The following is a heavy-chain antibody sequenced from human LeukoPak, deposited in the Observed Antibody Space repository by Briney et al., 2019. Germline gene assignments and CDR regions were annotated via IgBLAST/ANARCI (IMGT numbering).Heavy chain of an antibody. D-gene: IGHD1-1*01. Sequence: GGSLRLSCAASGFTFSSYAMHWVRQAPGKGLEWVAVISYDGSNKYYADSVKGRFTISRDNSKNTLYLQMNSLRAEDTAVYYCARDANWNDERDYYYYYYMDVWGKGTTVTVSS. J-gene: IGHJ6*03. CDR3: ARDANWNDERDYYYYYYMDV. CDR2: ISYDGSNK. V-gene: IGHV3-30*01. CDR1: GFTFSSYA.